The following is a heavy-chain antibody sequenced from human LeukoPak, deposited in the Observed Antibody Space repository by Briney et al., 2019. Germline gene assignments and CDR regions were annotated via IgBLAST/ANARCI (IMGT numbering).Heavy chain of an antibody. V-gene: IGHV4-38-2*02. D-gene: IGHD5-18*01. CDR2: IYHSGST. CDR1: SYSISSGYY. Sequence: SETLSLTCTVSSYSISSGYYWGWIRQPPGKGLEWIGSIYHSGSTYYNPSLKSRVTISVDTSKNQFSLKLSSVTAADTAVYYCARDTHTAKNWFDPWGQGTLVTVSS. J-gene: IGHJ5*02. CDR3: ARDTHTAKNWFDP.